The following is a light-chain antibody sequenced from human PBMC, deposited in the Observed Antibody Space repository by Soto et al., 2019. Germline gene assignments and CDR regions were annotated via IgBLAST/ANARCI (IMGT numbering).Light chain of an antibody. CDR2: DAS. CDR3: QEHRSWPCT. CDR1: QSVSSY. V-gene: IGKV3-11*01. J-gene: IGKJ1*01. Sequence: PGERATLSCRASQSVSSYLAWYQQKPGQAPRLLIYDASNRATGIPARSSGSGSGTDFTRTISSLEPEDFEAYYCQEHRSWPCTFGQGTKVDIK.